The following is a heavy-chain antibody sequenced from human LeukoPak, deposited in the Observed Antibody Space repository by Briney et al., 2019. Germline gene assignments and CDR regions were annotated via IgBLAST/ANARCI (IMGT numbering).Heavy chain of an antibody. D-gene: IGHD3-16*01. CDR3: ARDHSHLAFDY. V-gene: IGHV3-11*04. J-gene: IGHJ4*02. CDR2: ISSSGSTI. CDR1: GFTFSDYY. Sequence: PGGSLRLSCAASGFTFSDYYMSWVRQAPGKGLEWVSYISSSGSTIYYADSVKGRFTISRDNAKNSLYLQMNSLRAEDTAVCYCARDHSHLAFDYWGQGTLVTVSS.